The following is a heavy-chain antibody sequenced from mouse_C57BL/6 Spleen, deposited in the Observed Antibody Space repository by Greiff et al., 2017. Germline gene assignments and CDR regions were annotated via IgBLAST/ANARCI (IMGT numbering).Heavy chain of an antibody. CDR1: GYTFTDYN. Sequence: EVQLQQSGPELVKPGASVKMSCKASGYTFTDYNMHWVKQSHGKSLEWIGYINPNNGGTSYNQKFKGKATLTVNKSSSTAYMELRSLTSEESAVYYCSAYYSKGGRAMDYWGQGTSVTVSS. CDR2: INPNNGGT. J-gene: IGHJ4*01. V-gene: IGHV1-22*01. D-gene: IGHD2-5*01. CDR3: SAYYSKGGRAMDY.